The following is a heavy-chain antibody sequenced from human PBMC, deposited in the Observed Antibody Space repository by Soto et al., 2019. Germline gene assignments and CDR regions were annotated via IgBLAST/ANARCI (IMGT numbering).Heavy chain of an antibody. D-gene: IGHD6-13*01. CDR2: IYYSGST. Sequence: PSETLSLTCTVSGGSISSSSYYWGWIRQPPGKGLEWIGSIYYSGSTYYNPSLKSRVTISVDTSKNQFSLKLSSVTAADTAVYYCARLYSSSWYRAYYYYYMDVWGKGTTVTVSS. V-gene: IGHV4-39*01. CDR1: GGSISSSSYY. CDR3: ARLYSSSWYRAYYYYYMDV. J-gene: IGHJ6*03.